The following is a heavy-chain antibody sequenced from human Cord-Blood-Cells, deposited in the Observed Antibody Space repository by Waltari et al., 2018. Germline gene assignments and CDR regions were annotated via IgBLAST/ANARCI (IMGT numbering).Heavy chain of an antibody. CDR1: GGTFSSYA. CDR2: IIPIFGTA. J-gene: IGHJ3*02. Sequence: QVQLVQSGAEVKKPGSSVKVSCKASGGTFSSYAISWVRQAPGQGLEWMGGIIPIFGTANYAQKFKGRVTITADESTSTAYKELGSLRSEETAVYYWSRRGGQLDAFDIWGQGTMVTVSS. D-gene: IGHD6-13*01. V-gene: IGHV1-69*01. CDR3: SRRGGQLDAFDI.